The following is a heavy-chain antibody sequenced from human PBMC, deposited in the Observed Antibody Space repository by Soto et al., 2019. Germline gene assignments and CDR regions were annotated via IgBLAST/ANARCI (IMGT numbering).Heavy chain of an antibody. J-gene: IGHJ5*02. D-gene: IGHD1-26*01. Sequence: EVQLVESGGGLVKPGGSLRLSCAASGFTFINAWMSWVRQAPGKGLEWVGRIKSKTDGGTTDYAAPVKGRFTISRHDSKNTLYLQMNSLKTEDTAVYYCTTFNTSDPIGSAPWGQGTLVSVSS. CDR1: GFTFINAW. CDR2: IKSKTDGGTT. CDR3: TTFNTSDPIGSAP. V-gene: IGHV3-15*01.